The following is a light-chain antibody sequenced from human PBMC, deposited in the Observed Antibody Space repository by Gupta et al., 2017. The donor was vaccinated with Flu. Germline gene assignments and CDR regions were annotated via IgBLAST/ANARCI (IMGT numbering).Light chain of an antibody. CDR1: SSNIGRNK. Sequence: RVTTSCSGNSSNIGRNKVDWYQQLPGTAPKLLISRDNRRPSGVPDRFSGSKSGNSASLAIAGPQSEDEADYYCAAWDDSLKGYVFGSGTKVTVL. V-gene: IGLV1-44*01. J-gene: IGLJ1*01. CDR3: AAWDDSLKGYV. CDR2: RDN.